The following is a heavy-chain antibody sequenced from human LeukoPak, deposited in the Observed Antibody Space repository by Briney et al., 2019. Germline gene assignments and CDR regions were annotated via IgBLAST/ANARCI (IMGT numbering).Heavy chain of an antibody. Sequence: ASVKVSCKASGYTFTSYYMHWVRQAPGQGLEWMGIINPSGGSTSYAQKFQGRVTMTRDTSTSTVYMELSSLRSEDTAVYYCARDRVGNRPAAGTPDYWGQGTLVTVSS. CDR3: ARDRVGNRPAAGTPDY. D-gene: IGHD6-13*01. V-gene: IGHV1-46*01. CDR1: GYTFTSYY. CDR2: INPSGGST. J-gene: IGHJ4*02.